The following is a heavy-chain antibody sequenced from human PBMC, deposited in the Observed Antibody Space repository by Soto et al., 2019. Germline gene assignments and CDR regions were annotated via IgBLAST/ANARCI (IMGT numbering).Heavy chain of an antibody. CDR2: LSSNGIGT. V-gene: IGHV3-64D*06. J-gene: IGHJ6*02. Sequence: GSLRLSCSGSGFTVSSFGMHWVRQAPGKGLEHVSTLSSNGIGTYYADSVKGRFTFSRDTSKNTLYLQMSSLRTEDTAVYYCVKDMGQAAVGIRYPYGLDVWGLGTTVTVSS. CDR1: GFTVSSFG. CDR3: VKDMGQAAVGIRYPYGLDV. D-gene: IGHD6-13*01.